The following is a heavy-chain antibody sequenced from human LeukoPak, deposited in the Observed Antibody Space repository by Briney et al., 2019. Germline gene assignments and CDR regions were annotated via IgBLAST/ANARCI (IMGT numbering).Heavy chain of an antibody. V-gene: IGHV4-59*01. CDR3: ARESRYYYDSSGYSPRGWFDP. CDR1: GGSISSYY. Sequence: SETLSLTCTVSGGSISSYYWSWIRQPPGKGLEWIGYIYYSGSTNYNPSLKSRVTISVDTSKNQFSLKLSSVTAADTAVYYCARESRYYYDSSGYSPRGWFDPWGQGTLVTVSS. CDR2: IYYSGST. D-gene: IGHD3-22*01. J-gene: IGHJ5*02.